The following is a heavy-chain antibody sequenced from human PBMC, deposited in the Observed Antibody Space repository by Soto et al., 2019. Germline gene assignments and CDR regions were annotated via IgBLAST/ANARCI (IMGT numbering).Heavy chain of an antibody. Sequence: QVQLQQWGAGLLKPSETLSLTCAVYGGSFSGYYWSWIRQPPGKGLEWIGEINHSGSTNYNPSLKSRVTIAVDTSKNQFSLKLSSVTAADTDVYYCAVRFLEWPDVFDYWGQVTLVTVSS. V-gene: IGHV4-34*01. CDR2: INHSGST. CDR3: AVRFLEWPDVFDY. CDR1: GGSFSGYY. D-gene: IGHD3-3*01. J-gene: IGHJ4*02.